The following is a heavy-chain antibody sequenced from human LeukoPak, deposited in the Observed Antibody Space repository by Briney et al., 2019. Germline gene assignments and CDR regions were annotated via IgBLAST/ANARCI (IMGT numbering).Heavy chain of an antibody. D-gene: IGHD3-22*01. V-gene: IGHV4-30-2*01. J-gene: IGHJ4*02. CDR1: GGSISSGGYS. Sequence: SETLSLTCAVSGGSISSGGYSWSWIRQPPGKGLEWIGYIYHSGSTYYNPSLKSRVTISVDRSKNQFSLKLSSVTAADTAVYYCARAFFHYYDSSGHSEYHFDYWGQGTLVTVSS. CDR2: IYHSGST. CDR3: ARAFFHYYDSSGHSEYHFDY.